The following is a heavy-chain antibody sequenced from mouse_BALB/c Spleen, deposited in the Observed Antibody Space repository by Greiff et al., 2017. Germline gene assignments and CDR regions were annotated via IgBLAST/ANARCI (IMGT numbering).Heavy chain of an antibody. Sequence: VQLKESGPGLVKPSQSLSLTCTVTGYSITSDYAWNWIRQFPGNKLEWMGYISYSGSTSYNPSLKSRISITRDTSKNQFFLQLNSVTTEDTATYYCARIEGHYYGYVWFAYWGQGTLVTVSA. D-gene: IGHD1-2*01. CDR2: ISYSGST. CDR3: ARIEGHYYGYVWFAY. J-gene: IGHJ3*01. CDR1: GYSITSDYA. V-gene: IGHV3-2*02.